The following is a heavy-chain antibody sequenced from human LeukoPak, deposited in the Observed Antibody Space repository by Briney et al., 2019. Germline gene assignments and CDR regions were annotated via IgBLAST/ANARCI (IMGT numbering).Heavy chain of an antibody. Sequence: GASVKVSCKASGGTFSSYAISWVRQAPGQGLEWMGRIIPILGIANYAQKFQGRVTITADKSTSTAYMELSSLRSEDTAVYYCARERAGYYFDYWGQGTLVTVSS. J-gene: IGHJ4*02. CDR3: ARERAGYYFDY. V-gene: IGHV1-69*04. CDR2: IIPILGIA. CDR1: GGTFSSYA.